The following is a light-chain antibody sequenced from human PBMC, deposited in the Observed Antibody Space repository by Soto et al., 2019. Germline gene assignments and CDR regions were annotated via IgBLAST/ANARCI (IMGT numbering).Light chain of an antibody. J-gene: IGLJ1*01. Sequence: QSVLTQPPSVSAAPGQRVAISCSGSSSNIGNNYVSWNQQLPGTAPKLLMYENDERPSGIPDRFSGSKSGTSATLGITGLQTGDEASYYCAAWDTSLSAYVFGTGTKLTVL. CDR3: AAWDTSLSAYV. CDR1: SSNIGNNY. V-gene: IGLV1-51*02. CDR2: END.